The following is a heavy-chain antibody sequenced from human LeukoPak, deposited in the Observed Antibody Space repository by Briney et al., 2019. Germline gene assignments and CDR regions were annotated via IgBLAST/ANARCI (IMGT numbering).Heavy chain of an antibody. CDR2: IWYDGSNK. V-gene: IGHV3-33*01. CDR1: RFTFSSYG. J-gene: IGHJ3*02. CDR3: ARVRRITIFGVVPDHGSAFDI. Sequence: GRSPRLSSAASRFTFSSYGRDGVRQGPGKGLEREAVIWYDGSNKYYADSVKGRFTISRDNSKNTLYLEMNSLRAEDTAVYYCARVRRITIFGVVPDHGSAFDIWGQGTMVTVSS. D-gene: IGHD3-3*01.